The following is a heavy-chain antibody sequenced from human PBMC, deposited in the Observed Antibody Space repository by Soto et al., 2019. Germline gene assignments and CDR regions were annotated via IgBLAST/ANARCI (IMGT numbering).Heavy chain of an antibody. Sequence: QVQLVESGGGVVQPGGSLRLSCAASGFTFSTYAMHWVRQPPGKGLQWVALMSSDGNNKYYTDSVKGRFTISKDNSKNTLYLQMNSLRDEDTAVYYCAKNNFGSGYYYNAFDYWGQGTLVTVSS. J-gene: IGHJ4*02. CDR1: GFTFSTYA. V-gene: IGHV3-30*18. D-gene: IGHD3-10*01. CDR2: MSSDGNNK. CDR3: AKNNFGSGYYYNAFDY.